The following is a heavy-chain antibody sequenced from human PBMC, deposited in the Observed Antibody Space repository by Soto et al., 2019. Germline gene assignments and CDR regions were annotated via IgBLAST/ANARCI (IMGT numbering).Heavy chain of an antibody. D-gene: IGHD3-3*01. J-gene: IGHJ4*02. CDR2: ISYDGSNK. V-gene: IGHV3-30*18. Sequence: QVQLVESGGGVVQPGRSLRLSCAASGFTFSSYGMHWVRQAPGKGLEWVAVISYDGSNKYYADSGKGRFTIARDNSKNTLHLQMNSLRAEDTAVYYCAKDDQYDDFWSGYYARPCDYWGQGTLVTVSS. CDR3: AKDDQYDDFWSGYYARPCDY. CDR1: GFTFSSYG.